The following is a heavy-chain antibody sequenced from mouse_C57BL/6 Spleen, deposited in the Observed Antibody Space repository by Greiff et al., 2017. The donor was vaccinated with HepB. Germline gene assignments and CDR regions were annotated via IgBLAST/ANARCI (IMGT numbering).Heavy chain of an antibody. CDR2: INPYNGDT. CDR1: GYSFTGYF. Sequence: VQLKQSGPELVKPGDSVKISCKASGYSFTGYFMNWVMQSHGKSLEWIGRINPYNGDTFYNQKFKGKATLTVDKSSSTAHMELRSLTSEDSAVYYCARGDFITTVVANFDYWGQGTTRTVSS. D-gene: IGHD1-1*01. CDR3: ARGDFITTVVANFDY. J-gene: IGHJ2*01. V-gene: IGHV1-20*01.